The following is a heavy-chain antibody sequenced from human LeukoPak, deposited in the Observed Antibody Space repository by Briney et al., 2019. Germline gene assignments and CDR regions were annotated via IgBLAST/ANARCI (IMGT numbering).Heavy chain of an antibody. V-gene: IGHV3-30*18. Sequence: PGGSLRLSCAASGFTFNNFGMHWVRQAPGEGLEWVAVISSDGDDKYYANAVKGRFTISRDNSMNTLYLQMSSLRVEDTAIYYCAKDLTTLTLGKDYWGQGTLVTVSS. CDR3: AKDLTTLTLGKDY. CDR2: ISSDGDDK. D-gene: IGHD4-17*01. CDR1: GFTFNNFG. J-gene: IGHJ4*02.